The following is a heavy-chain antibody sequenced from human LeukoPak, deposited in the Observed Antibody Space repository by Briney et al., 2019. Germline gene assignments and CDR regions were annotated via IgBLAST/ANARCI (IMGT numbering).Heavy chain of an antibody. J-gene: IGHJ4*02. CDR2: INSDGSST. CDR3: AREVYGDGGEPLDY. Sequence: GGSLRLSCAASGFTFSSYWMHWVRQAPGKGLVWVSRINSDGSSTSYADSVKGRFTISRDNAKNTLYLQMNSLRAEDTAVYYCAREVYGDGGEPLDYWGQGTLVTVSS. V-gene: IGHV3-74*01. D-gene: IGHD4-17*01. CDR1: GFTFSSYW.